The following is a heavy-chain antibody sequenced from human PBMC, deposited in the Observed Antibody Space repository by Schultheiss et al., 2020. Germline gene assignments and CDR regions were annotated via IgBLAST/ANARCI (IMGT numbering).Heavy chain of an antibody. D-gene: IGHD3-10*01. Sequence: GESLKISCAASGFTFSSYAMSWVRQAPGKGLVWVSRINSDGSSTNYGDSVKGRFTISRDNAKNTLNLQMSSLRTEDTAVYYCARDTRLLWFGGGIHGMDVWGQGTTVNVYS. CDR3: ARDTRLLWFGGGIHGMDV. J-gene: IGHJ6*02. CDR1: GFTFSSYA. V-gene: IGHV3-74*01. CDR2: INSDGSST.